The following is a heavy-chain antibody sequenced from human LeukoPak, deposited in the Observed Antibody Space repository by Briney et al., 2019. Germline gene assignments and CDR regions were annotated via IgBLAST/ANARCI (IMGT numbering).Heavy chain of an antibody. Sequence: GRSLRLSCAASGFTFDDYAMHWVRQAPGKGLEWVSGISWNSGSIGYADSVKGRFTISRDNAKNSLYLQVNSLRAEDTALYYCAKDYGDYGAFDIWGQGTMVTVSS. V-gene: IGHV3-9*01. CDR3: AKDYGDYGAFDI. J-gene: IGHJ3*02. CDR2: ISWNSGSI. CDR1: GFTFDDYA. D-gene: IGHD4-17*01.